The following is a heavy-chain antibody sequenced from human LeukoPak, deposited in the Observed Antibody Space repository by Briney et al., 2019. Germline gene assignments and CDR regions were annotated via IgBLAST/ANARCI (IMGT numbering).Heavy chain of an antibody. CDR1: GFTFSSYS. Sequence: GGSLRLSCAASGFTFSSYSMNWVRQAPGKGLEWVSSISSSSSYIYYADSVKGRFTISRDNAKNSLYLQMNSLRAEDTAVYYCARVGSYGYSLDYWGQGTLVTVSS. V-gene: IGHV3-21*01. CDR2: ISSSSSYI. J-gene: IGHJ4*02. CDR3: ARVGSYGYSLDY. D-gene: IGHD5-18*01.